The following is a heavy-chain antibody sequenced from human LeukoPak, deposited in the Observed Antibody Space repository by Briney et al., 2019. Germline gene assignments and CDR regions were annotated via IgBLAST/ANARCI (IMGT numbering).Heavy chain of an antibody. CDR1: GYTFTSYD. CDR3: ARGRWSGQHAPLSNY. J-gene: IGHJ4*02. D-gene: IGHD1-1*01. Sequence: GASVQVSCKASGYTFTSYDINWVRQATGQGLEWMGWMNPNSGNTGYAQKFQGRVTMTRNTSISTAYMELSSLRSEDTAVYYCARGRWSGQHAPLSNYWGQGTLVTVSS. CDR2: MNPNSGNT. V-gene: IGHV1-8*01.